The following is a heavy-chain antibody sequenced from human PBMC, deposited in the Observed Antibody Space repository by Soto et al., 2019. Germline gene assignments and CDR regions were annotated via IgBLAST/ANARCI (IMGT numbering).Heavy chain of an antibody. D-gene: IGHD3-16*01. V-gene: IGHV1-18*01. CDR3: ARDSGIMITFGGRAIDY. CDR1: GYTFTSYG. J-gene: IGHJ4*02. CDR2: ISAYNGNT. Sequence: GASVKVSCKASGYTFTSYGISWVRQAPGQGLEWMGWISAYNGNTNYAQKLQGRVTMTTDTSTSTAYMELRSLRSDDTAVYYCARDSGIMITFGGRAIDYWGQGTLVTVSS.